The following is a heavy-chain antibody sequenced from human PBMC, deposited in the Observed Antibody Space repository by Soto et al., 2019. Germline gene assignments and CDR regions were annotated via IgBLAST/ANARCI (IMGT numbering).Heavy chain of an antibody. D-gene: IGHD3-3*01. CDR3: AKGRYDFWSPYYFDS. Sequence: QPGGSPRLSCVGTGLNFDDFAMHWVRQAPGKGLEWVSGITWNSRVLAYADSVKGRFTISRDNARNSLYLQMDSLRDEDTALYYCAKGRYDFWSPYYFDSWGQGTLVTVSS. J-gene: IGHJ4*02. V-gene: IGHV3-9*01. CDR1: GLNFDDFA. CDR2: ITWNSRVL.